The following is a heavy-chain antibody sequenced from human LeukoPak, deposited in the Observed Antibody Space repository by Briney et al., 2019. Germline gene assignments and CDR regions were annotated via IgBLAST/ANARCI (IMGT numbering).Heavy chain of an antibody. J-gene: IGHJ4*02. CDR1: GITFSSYS. D-gene: IGHD6-13*01. Sequence: GGSLRLSCAASGITFSSYSMNWVRQAPGKGLEWVSSISSSSSYIYYADSVKGRFTISRDNAKNSLYLQMNSLRAEDTAVYYCARVGSSSWYRDDYWGQGTLVTVSS. CDR2: ISSSSSYI. CDR3: ARVGSSSWYRDDY. V-gene: IGHV3-21*01.